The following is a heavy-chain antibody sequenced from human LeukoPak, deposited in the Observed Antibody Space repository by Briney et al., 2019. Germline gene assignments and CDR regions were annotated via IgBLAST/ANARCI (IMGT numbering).Heavy chain of an antibody. CDR1: GGSISTYY. V-gene: IGHV4-59*01. CDR2: IYYSGST. Sequence: SETLSLTCTVSGGSISTYYWSWIRQPPGKGLEWIGYIYYSGSTNYNPSLKSRVTISLDTSKNQFSLKLSSVTTADTAVYYCARSVVTLYWYFDLWGRGTLVTVSS. CDR3: ARSVVTLYWYFDL. J-gene: IGHJ2*01. D-gene: IGHD4-23*01.